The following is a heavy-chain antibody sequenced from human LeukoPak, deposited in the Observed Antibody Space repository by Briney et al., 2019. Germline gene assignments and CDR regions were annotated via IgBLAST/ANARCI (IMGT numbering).Heavy chain of an antibody. D-gene: IGHD3-22*01. Sequence: SETLSLTCTVSGYSISSGYYWGWIRQPPGKGLEWIGSIYHSGSTYYNPSLKSRVTISVDTSKNQFSLKLSSVTAADTAVYYCARESRDYYDSLGCWFDPWGQGTLVTVSS. CDR2: IYHSGST. CDR3: ARESRDYYDSLGCWFDP. CDR1: GYSISSGYY. V-gene: IGHV4-38-2*02. J-gene: IGHJ5*02.